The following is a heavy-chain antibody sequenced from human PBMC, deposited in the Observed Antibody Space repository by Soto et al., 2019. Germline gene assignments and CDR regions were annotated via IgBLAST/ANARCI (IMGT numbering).Heavy chain of an antibody. Sequence: QVQLVESGGGVVQPGRSLRLSCAASGFTFSSYGMHWVRQAPGKGLEWVAVISYDGSNKYYADSVKGRFTISRENSKNTLYLQMNSLRAEDTAVYYCAKETYSGPLDYWGQGTLVTVSS. J-gene: IGHJ4*02. V-gene: IGHV3-30*18. CDR3: AKETYSGPLDY. CDR1: GFTFSSYG. CDR2: ISYDGSNK. D-gene: IGHD2-15*01.